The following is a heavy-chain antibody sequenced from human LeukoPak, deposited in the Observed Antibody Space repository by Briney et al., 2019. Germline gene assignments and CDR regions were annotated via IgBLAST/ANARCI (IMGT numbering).Heavy chain of an antibody. V-gene: IGHV4-59*08. CDR2: IYYSGST. CDR1: NGSVRSYY. D-gene: IGHD3-16*01. J-gene: IGHJ4*02. Sequence: PSETLSLTCTVSNGSVRSYYWSWVRQSPGKGLEWIGYIYYSGSTNYNPSLKSRVTISIHTSRNQFSLMLSSVTAAHTAMYYCARYYDRTGFDYWGQGTLVTVSS. CDR3: ARYYDRTGFDY.